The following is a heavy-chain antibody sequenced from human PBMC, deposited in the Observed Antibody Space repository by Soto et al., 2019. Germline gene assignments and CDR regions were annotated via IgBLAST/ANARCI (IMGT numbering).Heavy chain of an antibody. J-gene: IGHJ4*02. Sequence: ASVKVSCKASVYTFTSYGISWVRQAPGQGLEWMGWISAYNGNTNYAQKLQGRVTMTTDTSTGTAYMELRSLRSDDTAVYYCARGQNFDWDPMIDYWGQGTLVTVS. D-gene: IGHD3-9*01. V-gene: IGHV1-18*01. CDR1: VYTFTSYG. CDR2: ISAYNGNT. CDR3: ARGQNFDWDPMIDY.